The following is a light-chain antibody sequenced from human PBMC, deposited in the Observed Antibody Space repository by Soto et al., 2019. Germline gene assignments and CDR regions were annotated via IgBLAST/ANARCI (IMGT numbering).Light chain of an antibody. Sequence: EIVLTQSPSTLSLSPGGRATLSCRASQSVSRTYVAWYQQKSGQAPRLLIYGASSRATGIPDRFTGSGSGTDFPLTIRRMEPEDFAVYYCHQYVSSWTFGQGTKVDIK. CDR3: HQYVSSWT. CDR1: QSVSRTY. V-gene: IGKV3-20*01. CDR2: GAS. J-gene: IGKJ1*01.